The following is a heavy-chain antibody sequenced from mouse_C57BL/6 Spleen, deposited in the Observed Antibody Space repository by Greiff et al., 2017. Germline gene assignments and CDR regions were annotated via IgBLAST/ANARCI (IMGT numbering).Heavy chain of an antibody. V-gene: IGHV7-3*01. J-gene: IGHJ3*01. Sequence: EVQGVESGGGLVQPGGSLSLSCAASGFTFTDYYMSWVRQPPGKALEWLGFIRNKANGYTTEYSASVKGRFTISRDNSQSILYLQMNARRAEDSATYYCARLFLYYGSHPAYWGQGTLVTVSA. CDR2: IRNKANGYTT. D-gene: IGHD1-1*01. CDR1: GFTFTDYY. CDR3: ARLFLYYGSHPAY.